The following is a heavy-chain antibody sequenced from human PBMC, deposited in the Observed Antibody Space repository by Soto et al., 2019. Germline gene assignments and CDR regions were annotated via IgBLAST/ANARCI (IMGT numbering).Heavy chain of an antibody. CDR3: GKASSSNSWSPIDY. V-gene: IGHV3-9*01. Sequence: PGGSLRLSCVASGFTFDDYAMHWFRQIPGKGLQWVSGISWSTSSIGYGASLRGRFLISRDNANNSLYLQMNDLRPEDTALYYCGKASSSNSWSPIDYWGQGTMVTVSS. D-gene: IGHD3-3*01. CDR1: GFTFDDYA. J-gene: IGHJ4*02. CDR2: ISWSTSSI.